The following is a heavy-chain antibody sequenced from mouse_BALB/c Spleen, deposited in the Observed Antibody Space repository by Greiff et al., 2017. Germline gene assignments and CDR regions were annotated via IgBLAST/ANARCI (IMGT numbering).Heavy chain of an antibody. CDR1: GYSFTGYT. D-gene: IGHD2-14*01. J-gene: IGHJ3*01. CDR3: TRYDEAWFAY. V-gene: IGHV14-4*02. Sequence: VQLQQSGPELVKPGASMKISCKASGYSFTGYTMNWVKQRPEQGLEWIGWIDPENGDTEYAPKFQGKATMTADTSSNTAYLQLSSLTSEDTAVYYCTRYDEAWFAYWGQGTLVTVSA. CDR2: IDPENGDT.